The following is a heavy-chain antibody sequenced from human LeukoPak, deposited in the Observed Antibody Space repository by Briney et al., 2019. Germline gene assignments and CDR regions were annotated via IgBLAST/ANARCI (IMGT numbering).Heavy chain of an antibody. CDR1: GYTFTSYY. CDR2: INPSGGST. CDR3: ASSHCSSTSCYSSHYYYMDV. V-gene: IGHV1-46*01. D-gene: IGHD2-2*01. J-gene: IGHJ6*03. Sequence: GASVKVSCKASGYTFTSYYMHWVRQAPGQGLEWMGIINPSGGSTSYAQKFQGRVTMTRDTSTSTVYMELSSLRSEDTAVYYCASSHCSSTSCYSSHYYYMDVWGKGTTVTVSS.